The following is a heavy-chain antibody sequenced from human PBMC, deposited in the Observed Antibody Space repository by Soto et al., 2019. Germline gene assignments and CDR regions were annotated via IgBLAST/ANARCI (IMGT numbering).Heavy chain of an antibody. CDR1: GFTFSSYA. CDR3: GSTGEFWSGYYSNDAFDI. V-gene: IGHV3-23*01. CDR2: ISGSGGST. J-gene: IGHJ3*02. D-gene: IGHD3-3*01. Sequence: PGGSLRLSCAASGFTFSSYAMSWVRQAPGKGLEWVSAISGSGGSTYYADSVKGRFTISRDNTKKALYLQMNRLRAEDTVVYYSGSTGEFWSGYYSNDAFDIWGQGTMVTVSS.